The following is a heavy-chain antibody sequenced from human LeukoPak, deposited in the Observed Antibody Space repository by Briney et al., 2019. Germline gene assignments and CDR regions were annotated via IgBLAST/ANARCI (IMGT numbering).Heavy chain of an antibody. CDR2: SYWDDDK. CDR1: GFSLSTGGVG. J-gene: IGHJ4*02. Sequence: SGPTLVKPTQTLTLTCTFSGFSLSTGGVGVGWIRQPPGKALEWLALSYWDDDKRYTPSLKSRLTITKDTSKNPVVITLTNMDPVDTATYYCAHRLLGYYDASGFTPPFDYWGQGNLVTVSS. D-gene: IGHD3-22*01. CDR3: AHRLLGYYDASGFTPPFDY. V-gene: IGHV2-5*02.